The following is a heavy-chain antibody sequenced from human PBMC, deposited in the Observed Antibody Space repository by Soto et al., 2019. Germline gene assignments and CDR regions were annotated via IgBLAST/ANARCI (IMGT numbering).Heavy chain of an antibody. Sequence: SETLSLTCTVSGGSIISGYWSWIRQPPGKGLEWIGYISYSGNTNYNPSLKSRVTMSVDTPKNQFSLRLSSVTTADTAVYYCAGLRGYAGSPIDYWGQGTLVTAPQ. D-gene: IGHD2-15*01. CDR1: GGSIISGY. CDR3: AGLRGYAGSPIDY. J-gene: IGHJ4*02. CDR2: ISYSGNT. V-gene: IGHV4-59*01.